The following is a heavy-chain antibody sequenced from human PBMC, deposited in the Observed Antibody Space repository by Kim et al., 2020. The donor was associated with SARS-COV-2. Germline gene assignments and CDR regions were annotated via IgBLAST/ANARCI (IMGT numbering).Heavy chain of an antibody. Sequence: GGSLRLSCAASGFTFSNDWMYWVRQAPGMGLVWVSRLNPDGSSTNYADSVKGRFTISRDNAKKALFLQMDSLTAEDTAVYYCVRGGLGVAGLDYWGQGTL. J-gene: IGHJ4*02. V-gene: IGHV3-74*01. D-gene: IGHD3-10*01. CDR2: LNPDGSST. CDR3: VRGGLGVAGLDY. CDR1: GFTFSNDW.